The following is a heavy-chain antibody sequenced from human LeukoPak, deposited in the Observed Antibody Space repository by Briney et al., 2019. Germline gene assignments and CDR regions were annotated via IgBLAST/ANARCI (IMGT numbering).Heavy chain of an antibody. CDR1: GGSFSGYY. J-gene: IGHJ6*03. Sequence: SETLSLTCAVYGGSFSGYYWSWIRQPPGKGLEWIGEINHSGSTNYNPSLKSRVTISVDTSKNQFSLKLSSVTAADTAMYYCARGLADYYDSSGYYYLGPFYYYYYMDVWGKGTTVTVSS. D-gene: IGHD3-22*01. V-gene: IGHV4-34*01. CDR2: INHSGST. CDR3: ARGLADYYDSSGYYYLGPFYYYYYMDV.